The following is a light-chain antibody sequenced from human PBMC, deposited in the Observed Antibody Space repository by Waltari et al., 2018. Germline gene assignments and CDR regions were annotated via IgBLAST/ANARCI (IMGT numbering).Light chain of an antibody. CDR1: QSIGTF. Sequence: EIVLTQSPGTRSLSLGDRVTLSCRASQSIGTFLAWYQQTPGQPPRLLIYGASIRASGIPDRVSGSGSGTDFSLTISRVEPEDFAVYYCQHYVRLPVTFGQGTKVQIK. V-gene: IGKV3-20*01. CDR3: QHYVRLPVT. CDR2: GAS. J-gene: IGKJ1*01.